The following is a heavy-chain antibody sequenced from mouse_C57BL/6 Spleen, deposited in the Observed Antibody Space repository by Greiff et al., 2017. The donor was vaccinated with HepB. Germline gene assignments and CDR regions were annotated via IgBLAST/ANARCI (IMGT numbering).Heavy chain of an antibody. CDR2: IDPENGDT. Sequence: VQLQQSGAELVRPGASVKVSCTASGFNIKDDYMHWVKQRPEQGLEWIGWIDPENGDTEYASKFQGKATITADTSSNTAYLQLSSLTSEDTSVYYCTTGSNYEDAMDYWGQGTSVTVSS. J-gene: IGHJ4*01. V-gene: IGHV14-4*01. CDR3: TTGSNYEDAMDY. D-gene: IGHD2-5*01. CDR1: GFNIKDDY.